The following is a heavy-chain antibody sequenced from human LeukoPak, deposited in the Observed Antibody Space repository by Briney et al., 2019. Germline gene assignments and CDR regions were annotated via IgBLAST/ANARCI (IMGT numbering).Heavy chain of an antibody. CDR3: ARGDSGYGYYYGMDV. V-gene: IGHV4-59*01. CDR2: IYYSGST. D-gene: IGHD5-12*01. Sequence: SETLSLTCAVYGGSFSGYFWSWIRQPPGKGLEWIGYIYYSGSTNYNPSLKSRVTISVDTSKNQFSLKLSSVTAADTAVYYCARGDSGYGYYYGMDVWGQGTTVTVSS. CDR1: GGSFSGYF. J-gene: IGHJ6*02.